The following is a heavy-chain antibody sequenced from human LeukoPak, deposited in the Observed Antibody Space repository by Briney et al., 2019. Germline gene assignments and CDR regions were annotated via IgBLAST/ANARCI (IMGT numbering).Heavy chain of an antibody. D-gene: IGHD6-19*01. CDR2: ITGSGDDT. CDR3: AKGSASSRPYYFDF. V-gene: IGHV3-23*01. J-gene: IGHJ4*02. Sequence: GGSLRLSCAASGFTFNNYAMTWVRQAPGKGLEWVSAITGSGDDTFHAGSVKGRFTIPRDNSKNTLYLQMNSLRAEDTAVYYCAKGSASSRPYYFDFWGQEILVTVST. CDR1: GFTFNNYA.